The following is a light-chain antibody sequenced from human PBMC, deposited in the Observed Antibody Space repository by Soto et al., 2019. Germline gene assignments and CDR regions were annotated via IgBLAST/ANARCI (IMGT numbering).Light chain of an antibody. CDR1: SSDVGGYNY. V-gene: IGLV2-14*01. CDR2: DVS. Sequence: QSALPQPASVSGSPGQSITISFTGTSSDVGGYNYVSWYQQHPGKAPKLMIYDVSNRPSGVSNRFSGSKSGNTASLTISGLQAEDEADYYCSSYTSSSTLMVFGGGTKLTVL. J-gene: IGLJ2*01. CDR3: SSYTSSSTLMV.